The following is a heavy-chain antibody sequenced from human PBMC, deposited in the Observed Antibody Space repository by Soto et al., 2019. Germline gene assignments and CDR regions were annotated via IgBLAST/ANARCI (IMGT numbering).Heavy chain of an antibody. Sequence: SETLSLTCTVSGGSISRYYWSWIRQPPGKGLEWIGYIYYSGSTNYNPSLKSRVTISVDTSKNQFSLKLSSVTAADTAVYYCASAATYYYDSSGYFQHWGQGTLVTVSS. CDR3: ASAATYYYDSSGYFQH. J-gene: IGHJ1*01. CDR1: GGSISRYY. CDR2: IYYSGST. V-gene: IGHV4-59*01. D-gene: IGHD3-22*01.